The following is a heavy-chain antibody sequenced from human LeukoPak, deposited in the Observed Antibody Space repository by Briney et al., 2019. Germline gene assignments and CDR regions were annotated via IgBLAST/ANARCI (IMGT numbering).Heavy chain of an antibody. D-gene: IGHD1-26*01. Sequence: SVKVSCKASGYTFTGYYMHWVRQAPGQGLEWMGRINPNSGGTSYAQKFQGRVTMTRDTSISTAYMELSRLRSDDTAVYYCASQGWGSGSYRIDYWGQGTLVTVSS. CDR1: GYTFTGYY. V-gene: IGHV1-2*06. CDR2: INPNSGGT. CDR3: ASQGWGSGSYRIDY. J-gene: IGHJ4*02.